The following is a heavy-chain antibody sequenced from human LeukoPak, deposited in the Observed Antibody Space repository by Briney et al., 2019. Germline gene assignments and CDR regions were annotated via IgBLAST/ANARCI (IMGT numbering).Heavy chain of an antibody. CDR2: ISSTSTYK. CDR3: AKYLGGSPHYYYYMDV. CDR1: GFTFSPYS. Sequence: GGSLRLSCTVSGFTFSPYSMNWVRQAPGKGLEWVACISSTSTYKYYADSVKGRFTISRDNAKNSLYLQMNSLRAEDTAVYYCAKYLGGSPHYYYYMDVWGKGTTVTISS. D-gene: IGHD1-26*01. V-gene: IGHV3-21*04. J-gene: IGHJ6*03.